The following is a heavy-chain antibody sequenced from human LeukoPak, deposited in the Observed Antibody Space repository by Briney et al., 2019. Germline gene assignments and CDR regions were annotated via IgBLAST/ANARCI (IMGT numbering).Heavy chain of an antibody. CDR1: GYTFTGYY. V-gene: IGHV1-2*06. D-gene: IGHD3-22*01. CDR2: INPNSGGT. J-gene: IGHJ4*02. CDR3: ARDKYDSSGYYSIYFDY. Sequence: ASVKVSCKASGYTFTGYYMHWVRQAPGQGLEWMGRINPNSGGTNYAQKFQGRVTMTRDTSISTAYMELSRLRSDDTAVYYCARDKYDSSGYYSIYFDYWGQGTLVTVSS.